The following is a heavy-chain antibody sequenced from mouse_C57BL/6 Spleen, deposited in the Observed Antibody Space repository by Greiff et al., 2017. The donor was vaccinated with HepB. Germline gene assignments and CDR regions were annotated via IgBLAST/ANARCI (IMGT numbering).Heavy chain of an antibody. V-gene: IGHV1-69*01. J-gene: IGHJ2*01. CDR2: IDPSDSYT. D-gene: IGHD1-1*01. CDR1: GYTFTSYW. CDR3: ARSGFYYYGSSRNYFDY. Sequence: QVQLQQPGAELVMPGASVKLSCKASGYTFTSYWMHWVKQRPGQGLEWIGEIDPSDSYTNYNQKFKGKSTLTVDKSSSTAYMQLSSLTSEDSAVYYCARSGFYYYGSSRNYFDYWGQGTTLTVSS.